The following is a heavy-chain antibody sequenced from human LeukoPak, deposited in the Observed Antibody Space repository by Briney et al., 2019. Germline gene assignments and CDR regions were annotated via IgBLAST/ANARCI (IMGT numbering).Heavy chain of an antibody. V-gene: IGHV3-30*04. J-gene: IGHJ6*03. CDR3: ARDYNNLPFYYYYYMDV. CDR1: GFTFGAYA. CDR2: ISYDGTNK. D-gene: IGHD4-11*01. Sequence: GGSLRLSCAASGFTFGAYAMHWVRQTPGKGLEWVALISYDGTNKYYADSVKGRFTISRDNSKNTQSLQMNNLRAEDTAVYHIARDYNNLPFYYYYYMDVWGKGTTVSVSS.